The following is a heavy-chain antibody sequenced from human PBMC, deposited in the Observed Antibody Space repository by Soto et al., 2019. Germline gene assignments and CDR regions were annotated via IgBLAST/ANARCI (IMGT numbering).Heavy chain of an antibody. CDR3: EVTTGY. D-gene: IGHD3-9*01. CDR2: VSPDSGNS. CDR1: GYTFTDHD. J-gene: IGHJ4*02. Sequence: QVQVVQSRAEVKKPGASVKVSCKTSGYTFTDHDINWVRQATGQGLEWMGWVSPDSGNSGYAQQFQGRVTMTSDTSISTVYMELSNLRSEDTAMYYCEVTTGYWGQGTMVTVSS. V-gene: IGHV1-8*01.